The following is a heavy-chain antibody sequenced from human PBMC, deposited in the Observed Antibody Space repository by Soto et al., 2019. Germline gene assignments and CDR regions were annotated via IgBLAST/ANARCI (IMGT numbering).Heavy chain of an antibody. Sequence: SETLSLTCTVSGGSLRSYYWSWIRQPPGKGLEWIGYTYYSGGTNYNPSLKSRVTILADTSKNQFSLKLSSVTAADTAVYYCAGYSSRGNYFDYWGRGTRVTLSS. CDR3: AGYSSRGNYFDY. V-gene: IGHV4-59*01. CDR1: GGSLRSYY. CDR2: TYYSGGT. J-gene: IGHJ4*02. D-gene: IGHD6-19*01.